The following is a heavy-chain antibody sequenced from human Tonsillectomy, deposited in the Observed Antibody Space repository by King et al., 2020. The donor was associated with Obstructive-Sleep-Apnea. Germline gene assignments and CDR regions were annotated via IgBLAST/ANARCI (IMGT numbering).Heavy chain of an antibody. Sequence: VQLVESGGCLVQPGVSLRLSCAASGFTFSSHAMSWVRQARGKGLEWVSAISGSGGSAYYAVSGKGRFTISRDNSKNTLYLQLNSLRAEDTAVYYCANGYGSGSYGKFDPWGQGTLVTVSS. CDR1: GFTFSSHA. CDR3: ANGYGSGSYGKFDP. D-gene: IGHD3-10*01. J-gene: IGHJ5*02. V-gene: IGHV3-23*04. CDR2: ISGSGGSA.